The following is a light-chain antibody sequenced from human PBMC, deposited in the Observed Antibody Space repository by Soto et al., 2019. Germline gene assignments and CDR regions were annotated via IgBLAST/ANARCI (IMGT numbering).Light chain of an antibody. V-gene: IGKV3-20*01. CDR2: GVS. CDR3: QHYVISPPIT. CDR1: QSVSSSS. J-gene: IGKJ5*01. Sequence: ELVLTQSPGTLSLSPGERATLSCRASQSVSSSSLAWYQQKPGQATLLLIYGVSSRATGIPDRFSGSGSGTDFTITISRLDTEDFAVYYCQHYVISPPITLSQGTLLEIK.